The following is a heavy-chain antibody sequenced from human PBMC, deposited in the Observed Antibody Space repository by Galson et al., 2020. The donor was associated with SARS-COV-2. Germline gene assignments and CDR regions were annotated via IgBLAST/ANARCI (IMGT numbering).Heavy chain of an antibody. D-gene: IGHD2-15*01. Sequence: SETLSLTCTVSAGSISSSSSYWGWLRQPPGKGLEWIGSIYYSGSTYYNPSLKSRVTISVDTSKNQFSLKLSSVTAADTAVYYCARGYCSGGSCYHGFDPWGQGTLVTVSS. CDR1: AGSISSSSSY. CDR2: IYYSGST. CDR3: ARGYCSGGSCYHGFDP. V-gene: IGHV4-39*07. J-gene: IGHJ5*02.